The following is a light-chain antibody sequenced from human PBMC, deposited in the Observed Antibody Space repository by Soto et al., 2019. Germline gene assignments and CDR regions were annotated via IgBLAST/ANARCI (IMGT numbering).Light chain of an antibody. CDR2: DDT. CDR1: NIESKS. CDR3: QVWESTSDHPL. V-gene: IGLV3-21*02. J-gene: IGLJ1*01. Sequence: SYEPTQPASVSVAPGQTAWITCGGNNIESKSVHWYLQKPGQAPVLVVYDDTDPPSGIPERFSGSNSGNTATLTISRVEAGDEADFYCQVWESTSDHPLFGTGTKVTVL.